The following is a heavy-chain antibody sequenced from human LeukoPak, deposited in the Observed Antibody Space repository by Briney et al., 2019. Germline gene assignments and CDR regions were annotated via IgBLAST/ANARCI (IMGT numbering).Heavy chain of an antibody. CDR1: GYTLTELS. D-gene: IGHD6-13*01. J-gene: IGHJ4*02. CDR3: ADVRYSSSSNLVGFDY. CDR2: FDPEDGET. Sequence: ASVKVSCKVSGYTLTELSMHWVRQAPGKGLEWMGGFDPEDGETIYAQKFQGRVTMTEDTSTDTAYMELSSLRSEDTAVYYCADVRYSSSSNLVGFDYWGQGTLVTVSS. V-gene: IGHV1-24*01.